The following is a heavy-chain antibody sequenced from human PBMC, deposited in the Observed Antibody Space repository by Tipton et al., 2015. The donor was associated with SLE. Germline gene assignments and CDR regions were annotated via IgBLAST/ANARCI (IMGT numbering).Heavy chain of an antibody. CDR1: VRSFGGYF. J-gene: IGHJ5*02. CDR3: ARHGTTGYCSGNSCSPGAWFDP. Sequence: TLSLTCSVYVRSFGGYFWSWFRQPPGRGLEWTGEINHAGNTNYNPSLKSRITISIDTSKNQFSLKLSSVTAADTAVYYCARHGTTGYCSGNSCSPGAWFDPWGQGTLVTVSA. D-gene: IGHD2-15*01. CDR2: INHAGNT. V-gene: IGHV4-34*01.